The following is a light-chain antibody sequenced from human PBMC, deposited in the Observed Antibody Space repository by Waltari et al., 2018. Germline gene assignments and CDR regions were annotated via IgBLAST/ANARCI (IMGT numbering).Light chain of an antibody. V-gene: IGKV3-15*01. CDR3: QHYNNWPLT. Sequence: EIVMTQFPATLSLSPGERATLSYRASQSVTANLAWYQQKPGQAPRLLIYGVSFRATDIPARFSGSGSGTDFTLTISSLQSEDFATYYCQHYNNWPLTFGGGTKVEIK. CDR1: QSVTAN. J-gene: IGKJ4*01. CDR2: GVS.